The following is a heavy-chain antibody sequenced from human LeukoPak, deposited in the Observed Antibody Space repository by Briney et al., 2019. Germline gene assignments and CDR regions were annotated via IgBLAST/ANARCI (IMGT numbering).Heavy chain of an antibody. Sequence: SETLSLTCAVYIDSFTNYYWNWIRQTPGKGLEWIGEVNDSGGTNINPSLRSRVILSVDTSKNQFSLKLNSVTAADTAVYYCAKSNGYGLVDIWGQGTMVTVPS. V-gene: IGHV4-34*01. CDR1: IDSFTNYY. J-gene: IGHJ3*02. D-gene: IGHD3-10*01. CDR2: VNDSGGT. CDR3: AKSNGYGLVDI.